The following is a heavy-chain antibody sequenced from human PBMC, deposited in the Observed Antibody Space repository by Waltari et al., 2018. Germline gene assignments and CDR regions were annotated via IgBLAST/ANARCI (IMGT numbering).Heavy chain of an antibody. Sequence: QVQLQESGPGLVKPSETLSLTCTVSGGSISSYYWSWIRQPPGKGLEWIGYIYSSGSTNYNPSLKSRVTISVDTSKNQFSLKLSSVTAADTAVYYCARDPGGSYPGAFDIWGQGTMVTVSS. V-gene: IGHV4-59*01. D-gene: IGHD1-26*01. CDR3: ARDPGGSYPGAFDI. J-gene: IGHJ3*02. CDR1: GGSISSYY. CDR2: IYSSGST.